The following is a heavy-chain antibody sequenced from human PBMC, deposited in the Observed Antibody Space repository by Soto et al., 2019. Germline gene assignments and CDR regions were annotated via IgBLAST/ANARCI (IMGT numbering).Heavy chain of an antibody. D-gene: IGHD6-19*01. J-gene: IGHJ3*02. CDR1: GFTFEDHG. Sequence: EVQLVESGGGVVRPGGSLRLSCAASGFTFEDHGMTWVRQVPGKGLEWVAEINWSGSSTSYADSVKGRFTISRDSAKNSLYLQMNSLRAEDTALYFCARDGGVAVAVDASDIWGQGTMVTVSS. CDR3: ARDGGVAVAVDASDI. V-gene: IGHV3-20*04. CDR2: INWSGSST.